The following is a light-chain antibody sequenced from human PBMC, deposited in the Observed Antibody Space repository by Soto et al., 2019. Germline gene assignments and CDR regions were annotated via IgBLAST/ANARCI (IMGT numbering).Light chain of an antibody. J-gene: IGKJ1*01. CDR1: QGISNY. CDR2: AAS. V-gene: IGKV1-17*03. Sequence: DIEMTQSPATLSSSLGDRVTITCRASQGISNYLAWFQQKPGQVPKRLIYAASSLQSGVPSRFSGSGSGTEFTLTISSLQPEDFAAYYCLQHNSYPWTFGQGTKVDIK. CDR3: LQHNSYPWT.